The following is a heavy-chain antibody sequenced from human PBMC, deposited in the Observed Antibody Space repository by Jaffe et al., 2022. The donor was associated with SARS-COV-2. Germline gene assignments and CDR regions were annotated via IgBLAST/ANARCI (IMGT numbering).Heavy chain of an antibody. CDR3: ARAQTYYDFWSGSPAGGWFDP. CDR1: GGTFSSYA. V-gene: IGHV1-69*01. Sequence: QVQLVQSGAEVKKPGSSVKVSCKASGGTFSSYAISWVRQAPGQGLEWMGGIIPIFGTANYAQKFQGRVTITADESTSTAYMELSSLRSEDTAVYYCARAQTYYDFWSGSPAGGWFDPWGQGTLVTVSS. J-gene: IGHJ5*02. D-gene: IGHD3-3*01. CDR2: IIPIFGTA.